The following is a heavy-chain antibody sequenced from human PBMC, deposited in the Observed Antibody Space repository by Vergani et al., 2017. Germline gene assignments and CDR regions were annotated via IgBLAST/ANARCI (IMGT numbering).Heavy chain of an antibody. D-gene: IGHD3-16*01. Sequence: QVQLQESGPGLVKPSETLSLTCTVSGAAIKDFYWSWFRQPPGKGLEWIGYVYYTGSTTYNPSLKSRVTISVDTSNNQFSLRMTSLTAADTAMYFCAKSTFGRPYFYLWGQGTLVTVSS. CDR3: AKSTFGRPYFYL. J-gene: IGHJ4*02. V-gene: IGHV4-59*01. CDR1: GAAIKDFY. CDR2: VYYTGST.